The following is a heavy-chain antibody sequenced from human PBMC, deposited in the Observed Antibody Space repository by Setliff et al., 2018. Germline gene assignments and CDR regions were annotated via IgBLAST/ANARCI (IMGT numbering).Heavy chain of an antibody. CDR1: GVSFSDYY. CDR3: ARAVPRGATPDYWYFDL. Sequence: PSETLSLTCTVYGVSFSDYYWGWVRQSPGKGLDWIGKINHSGSTYFNPSLKNRVTISLDTSKNQFSLNLNSVNDADTTVYYCARAVPRGATPDYWYFDLWGRGTLVTVAA. J-gene: IGHJ2*01. CDR2: INHSGST. V-gene: IGHV4-34*01. D-gene: IGHD2-2*01.